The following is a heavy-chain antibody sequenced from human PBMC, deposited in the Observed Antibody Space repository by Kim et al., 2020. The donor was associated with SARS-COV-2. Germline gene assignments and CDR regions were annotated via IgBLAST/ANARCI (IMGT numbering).Heavy chain of an antibody. CDR2: IIPIFGTA. J-gene: IGHJ6*02. CDR3: ARVSVLGSPDSYGFWSYYYGMDV. D-gene: IGHD5-18*01. Sequence: SVKVSCKASGGTFSSYAISWVRQAPGQGLEWMGGIIPIFGTANYAQKFQGRVTITADESTSTAYMELSSLRSEDTAVYYCARVSVLGSPDSYGFWSYYYGMDVWGQGTTVTVSS. V-gene: IGHV1-69*13. CDR1: GGTFSSYA.